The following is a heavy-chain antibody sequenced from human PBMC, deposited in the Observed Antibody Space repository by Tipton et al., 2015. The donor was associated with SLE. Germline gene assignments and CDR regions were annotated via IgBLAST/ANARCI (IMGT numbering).Heavy chain of an antibody. Sequence: TLSLTCTVSGGSISSSSYYWGWIRQPPGKGLEWIGNIYYSGSTYYNPSLKSRVTISGDTSKNQFSLKLSSVTAADTAVYYCVGQTIFGSLRALDYWGLGTLVTVSS. J-gene: IGHJ4*02. V-gene: IGHV4-39*07. D-gene: IGHD3-3*01. CDR3: VGQTIFGSLRALDY. CDR1: GGSISSSSYY. CDR2: IYYSGST.